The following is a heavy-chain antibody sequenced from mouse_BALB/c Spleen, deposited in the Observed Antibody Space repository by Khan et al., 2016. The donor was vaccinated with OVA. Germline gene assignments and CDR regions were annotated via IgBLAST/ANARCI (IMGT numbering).Heavy chain of an antibody. Sequence: VQLKQSGPELVKPGASVKISCRASGYTFTDYIMDWVKQSHGKSLEWIGYIYPNNGDTGYNQKFKTQATLTLDNSFSTAYMQLRSLTSEDSAVYYCARSCYGSFAYWGQGTLVTVSA. D-gene: IGHD1-2*01. CDR1: GYTFTDYI. J-gene: IGHJ3*01. CDR3: ARSCYGSFAY. V-gene: IGHV1S29*02. CDR2: IYPNNGDT.